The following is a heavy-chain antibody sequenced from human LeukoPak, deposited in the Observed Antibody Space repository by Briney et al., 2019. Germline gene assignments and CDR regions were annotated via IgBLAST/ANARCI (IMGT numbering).Heavy chain of an antibody. J-gene: IGHJ5*02. CDR1: GASITSYY. V-gene: IGHV4-59*01. D-gene: IGHD3-22*01. Sequence: SETLSLTCTVSGASITSYYWSWIRQPPGKALEWIGYIYYSGSTNYNPSLKSRVTISVDTSKNQFSLKLSSVTAADTAVYYCARDLRGYYDSSGYYNPNWFDPWGQGTLVTVSS. CDR3: ARDLRGYYDSSGYYNPNWFDP. CDR2: IYYSGST.